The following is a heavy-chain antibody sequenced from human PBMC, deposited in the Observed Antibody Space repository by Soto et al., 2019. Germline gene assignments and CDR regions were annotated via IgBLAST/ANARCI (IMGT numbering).Heavy chain of an antibody. D-gene: IGHD6-19*01. CDR2: IYWNDAK. CDR1: VLSLNTTAVG. Sequence: SVPTLVNPTRTLTLTLTLSVLSLNTTAVGVGCVRQPPGKALEWLAVIYWNDAKRYSPSLKSRLTLEKDTHKNQVVLTMTNMDPVATAKYYCGHWYYSHGWSEQWGQRALVNV. CDR3: GHWYYSHGWSEQ. J-gene: IGHJ4*02. V-gene: IGHV2-5*01.